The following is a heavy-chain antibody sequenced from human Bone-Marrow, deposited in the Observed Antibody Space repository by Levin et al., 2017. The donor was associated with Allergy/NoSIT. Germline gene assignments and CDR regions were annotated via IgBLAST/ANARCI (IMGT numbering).Heavy chain of an antibody. D-gene: IGHD2-15*01. J-gene: IGHJ4*02. CDR3: VRHKAGYCIGATCYSDAELDH. CDR2: IYYTGKI. Sequence: PGKXLEWIGSIYYTGKIYYNLSLKSRVTISRDTSNNQFSLRLKSVTALDTATYYCVRHKAGYCIGATCYSDAELDHWGQGTLVTVSS. V-gene: IGHV4-39*01.